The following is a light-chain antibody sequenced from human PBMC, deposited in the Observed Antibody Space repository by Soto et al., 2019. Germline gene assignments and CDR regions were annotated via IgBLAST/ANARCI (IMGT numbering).Light chain of an antibody. J-gene: IGLJ2*01. Sequence: QSALTQPASVSASPGQSITISCAGTSSDVGGWPHVSWYQQHPGKAPKLVIYEVSNRPSGVSSRFSGSKSGSTASLTISGLQAEDEPDYYCSSYTSSSTLVFGGGTKVTVL. CDR3: SSYTSSSTLV. CDR2: EVS. V-gene: IGLV2-14*01. CDR1: SSDVGGWPH.